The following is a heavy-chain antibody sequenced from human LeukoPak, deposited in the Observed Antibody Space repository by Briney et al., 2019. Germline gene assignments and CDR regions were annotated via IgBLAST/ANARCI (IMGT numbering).Heavy chain of an antibody. Sequence: SVKVSCKASGGTFSSYAISWVRQAPGQGLEWMGRIIPILGKANYAQKFQGRVTITADKSTSTAYMELSSLRSEDTAVYYCARDLGGLRRTTVTGVFDYWGQGTLVTVSS. V-gene: IGHV1-69*04. D-gene: IGHD4-17*01. CDR1: GGTFSSYA. CDR2: IIPILGKA. J-gene: IGHJ4*02. CDR3: ARDLGGLRRTTVTGVFDY.